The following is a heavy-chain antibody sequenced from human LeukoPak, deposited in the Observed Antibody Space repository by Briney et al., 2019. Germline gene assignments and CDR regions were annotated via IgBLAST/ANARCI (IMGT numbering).Heavy chain of an antibody. CDR1: GGSISSGGYY. D-gene: IGHD2-15*01. Sequence: SETLSLTCTVSGGSISSGGYYWSWIRQPPGKGLEWIGYIYHSGSTYYNPSLKSRVTISVDRSKNQFSLKLSSVTAADTAVYYCASSPYSYYFDYWGQGTLVTVSS. V-gene: IGHV4-30-2*01. J-gene: IGHJ4*02. CDR3: ASSPYSYYFDY. CDR2: IYHSGST.